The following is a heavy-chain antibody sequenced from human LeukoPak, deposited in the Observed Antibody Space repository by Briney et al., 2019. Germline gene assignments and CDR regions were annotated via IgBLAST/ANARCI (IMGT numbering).Heavy chain of an antibody. J-gene: IGHJ3*01. V-gene: IGHV7-4-1*02. CDR1: GYIFTSYA. CDR3: AREGVPSSF. Sequence: ASVKVSCKASGYIFTSYAMGWVRQAPGQGPEWMGWINTNTGNPTYAQGFTGRFLFSLDTSVSTAYLQISSLKAEDTAVYYCAREGVPSSFWGQGTMVTVSS. CDR2: INTNTGNP.